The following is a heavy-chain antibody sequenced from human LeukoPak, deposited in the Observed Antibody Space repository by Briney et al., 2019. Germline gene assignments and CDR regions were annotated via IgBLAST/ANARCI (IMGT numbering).Heavy chain of an antibody. D-gene: IGHD3-3*01. Sequence: ASVKVSCKASGYTFTGYYMHWVRQAPGQGLEWMGWINPNSGGTNYAQKFQGRVTITADESTSTAYMELSSLRSEDTAVYYCARRWSGYSLYFDYWGQGTLVTVSS. J-gene: IGHJ4*02. CDR2: INPNSGGT. V-gene: IGHV1-2*02. CDR3: ARRWSGYSLYFDY. CDR1: GYTFTGYY.